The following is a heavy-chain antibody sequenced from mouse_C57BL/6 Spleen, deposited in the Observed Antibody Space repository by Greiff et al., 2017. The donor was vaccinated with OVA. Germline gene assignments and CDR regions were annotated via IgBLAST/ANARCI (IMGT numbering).Heavy chain of an antibody. D-gene: IGHD1-1*01. Sequence: EVMLVESGEGLVKPGGSLKLSCAASGFTFSSYAMSWVRQTPEKRLEWVAYISSGGDYIYYADTVKGRFTISRDKARNTLYLQMSSLKSEDTAMYYCTRSTVVEDWYFDVWGTGTTVTVSS. CDR3: TRSTVVEDWYFDV. CDR2: ISSGGDYI. CDR1: GFTFSSYA. V-gene: IGHV5-9-1*02. J-gene: IGHJ1*03.